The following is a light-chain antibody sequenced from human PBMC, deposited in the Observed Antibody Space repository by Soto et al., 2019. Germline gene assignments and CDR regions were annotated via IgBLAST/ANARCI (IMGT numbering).Light chain of an antibody. J-gene: IGLJ3*02. CDR2: DVS. Sequence: QSALTQPRSVSGSLGQSVTISCTGTSSDVGGYNYVSWYQQHPGKAPKLMIYDVSKRPSGVPDRFSGSKSGNTASLTISGLQAEDEADYYCCSYAGSYTWVFGGGTKLTGL. CDR1: SSDVGGYNY. V-gene: IGLV2-11*01. CDR3: CSYAGSYTWV.